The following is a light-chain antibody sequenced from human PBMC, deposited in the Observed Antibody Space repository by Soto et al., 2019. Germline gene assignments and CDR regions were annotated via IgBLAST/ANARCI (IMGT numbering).Light chain of an antibody. V-gene: IGKV3-20*01. CDR1: QSVNSRY. CDR3: QQYDTSPPRYT. Sequence: EIVLTQSPGTLSLSPGARATLSCRASQSVNSRYLAWYQQTPGQAPRLLIYGASRRATGIPDRFSGSGSGTDFTLTISRLEPEDFAIYYCQQYDTSPPRYTFGQGTKLEI. CDR2: GAS. J-gene: IGKJ2*01.